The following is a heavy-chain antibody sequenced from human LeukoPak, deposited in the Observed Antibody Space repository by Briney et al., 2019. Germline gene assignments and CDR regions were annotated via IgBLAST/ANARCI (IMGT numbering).Heavy chain of an antibody. V-gene: IGHV1-2*02. J-gene: IGHJ4*02. CDR1: GYTFTGYY. D-gene: IGHD6-13*01. Sequence: ASVKVSCKASGYTFTGYYMHWVRLAPGQGLEWMGWINPDSGGTNYAQKFQGRVTMTRDTSISTAYMDLSRLRSDDTAVYDCARVDTNTWYDALYYWGQGTLVTVSS. CDR3: ARVDTNTWYDALYY. CDR2: INPDSGGT.